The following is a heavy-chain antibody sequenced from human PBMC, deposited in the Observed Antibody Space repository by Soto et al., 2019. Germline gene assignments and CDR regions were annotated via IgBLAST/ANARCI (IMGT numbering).Heavy chain of an antibody. Sequence: QLVQSGAEVKKPGSSVKVSCKASGGTFSSYTISWVRQAPGQGLEWMGRIIPILGIANYAQKFQGRVTITADKSTSTAYMELSSLRSEDTAVYYCARDLGDGYSVDYWGQGTLVTVSS. J-gene: IGHJ4*02. CDR1: GGTFSSYT. D-gene: IGHD5-18*01. V-gene: IGHV1-69*08. CDR2: IIPILGIA. CDR3: ARDLGDGYSVDY.